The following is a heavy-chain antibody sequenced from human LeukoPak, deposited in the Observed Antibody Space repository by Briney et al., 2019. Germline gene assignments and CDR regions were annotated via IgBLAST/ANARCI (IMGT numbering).Heavy chain of an antibody. Sequence: PGGSLRLSCAASGFTFSSYWMSWVRQAPGKGLEWVANIKQDGSEKYYVDSVKGRFTISRDNSKNTLYLQMNSLRAEDTAVYYCAKDKSGVRYFDWLQYYFDYWGQGTLVTVSS. CDR2: IKQDGSEK. V-gene: IGHV3-7*03. D-gene: IGHD3-9*01. J-gene: IGHJ4*02. CDR1: GFTFSSYW. CDR3: AKDKSGVRYFDWLQYYFDY.